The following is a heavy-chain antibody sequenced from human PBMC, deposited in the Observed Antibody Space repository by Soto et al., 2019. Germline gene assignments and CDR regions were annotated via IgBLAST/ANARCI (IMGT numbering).Heavy chain of an antibody. CDR2: IIPIFGTT. J-gene: IGHJ4*02. Sequence: AEEVTCKASGGTFSSYAISWVRQAPGQGLEWMGGIIPIFGTTNYAQKFQGRVTITADESTSTAYMELSSLRSEDTAVYYCARVRLGYYDSSGYLDYWGQGTLVTVSA. D-gene: IGHD3-22*01. CDR1: GGTFSSYA. CDR3: ARVRLGYYDSSGYLDY. V-gene: IGHV1-69*13.